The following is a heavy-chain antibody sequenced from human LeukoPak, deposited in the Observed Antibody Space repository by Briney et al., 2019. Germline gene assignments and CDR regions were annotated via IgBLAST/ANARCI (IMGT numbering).Heavy chain of an antibody. CDR3: ARDICSSTSCSDYYYYYMDV. J-gene: IGHJ6*03. CDR1: GYTFSAHH. Sequence: ASVKVSCKASGYTFSAHHIHWVRQAPGQGLEWMGWIVPDGRDTKYAEKFQGRMTLTVDTSITTAYMELSRLRSDDTAVYYCARDICSSTSCSDYYYYYMDVWGKGTTVTVSS. V-gene: IGHV1-2*02. D-gene: IGHD2-2*01. CDR2: IVPDGRDT.